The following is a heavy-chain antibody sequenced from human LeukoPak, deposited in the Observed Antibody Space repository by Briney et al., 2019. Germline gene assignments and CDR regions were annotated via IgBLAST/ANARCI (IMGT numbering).Heavy chain of an antibody. D-gene: IGHD3-22*01. CDR3: AKEEIGEVVGSS. CDR2: ISYDGSNK. J-gene: IGHJ4*02. Sequence: GGSLRLSCAASGFTFSSYAMHWVRQAPGKGLEWVVVISYDGSNKYYADSVKGRFTISRDNSKNTLYLQMNSLRAENTAVYYCAKEEIGEVVGSSWGQGTLVTVSS. V-gene: IGHV3-30-3*01. CDR1: GFTFSSYA.